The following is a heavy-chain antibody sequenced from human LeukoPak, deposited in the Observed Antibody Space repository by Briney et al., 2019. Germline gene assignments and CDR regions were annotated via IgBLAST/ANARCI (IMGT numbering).Heavy chain of an antibody. D-gene: IGHD6-13*01. CDR1: GFTFSSYA. CDR3: AKDVYSSSYRAQGGNYFDY. Sequence: PGGSLRLSCAASGFTFSSYAMSWVRQAPGKGLEWVSAISGSGGSTYYADSVKGRFTISRDNSKNTLYLQMNSLRAEDTAVYYCAKDVYSSSYRAQGGNYFDYWGQGTLVTVSS. CDR2: ISGSGGST. V-gene: IGHV3-23*01. J-gene: IGHJ4*02.